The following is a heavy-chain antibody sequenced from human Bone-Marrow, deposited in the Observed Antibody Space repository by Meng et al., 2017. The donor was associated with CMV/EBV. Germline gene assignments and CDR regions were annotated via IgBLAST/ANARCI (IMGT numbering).Heavy chain of an antibody. CDR3: ARTGMVVLPAAIYWYFDY. J-gene: IGHJ4*02. D-gene: IGHD2-2*02. Sequence: ASVKVSCKASGYTFTGYYMHWVRQAPGQGLEWMGWINPNSGGTNYAQKFQGRVTMTRDTSISTAYMELSRLRSDDTAVYYCARTGMVVLPAAIYWYFDYWGQGTLVTVSS. CDR1: GYTFTGYY. CDR2: INPNSGGT. V-gene: IGHV1-2*02.